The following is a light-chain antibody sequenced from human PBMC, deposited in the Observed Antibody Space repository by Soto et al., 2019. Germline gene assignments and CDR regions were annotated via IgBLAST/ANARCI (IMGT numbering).Light chain of an antibody. Sequence: DIVMTQSLLSLPVTPGEPASISCRSSQSLLHSNGYNYLDWYLQKPGQSPQLLIYLGSNRASGVPDRFSGSGSGTDFTLKISRVEAEDVGVYYCMQPLQPPLTFGGGTKVEIK. V-gene: IGKV2-28*01. CDR3: MQPLQPPLT. CDR1: QSLLHSNGYNY. CDR2: LGS. J-gene: IGKJ4*01.